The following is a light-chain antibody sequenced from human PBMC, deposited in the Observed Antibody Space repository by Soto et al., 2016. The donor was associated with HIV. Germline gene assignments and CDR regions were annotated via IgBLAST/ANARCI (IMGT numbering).Light chain of an antibody. CDR3: QVWDSSSDHWV. CDR1: DIGSKS. Sequence: SHELPQPPSVSVAPGKTARITCGGNDIGSKSVHWYQQKPGQAPVLVVYDDDDRPSGIPERFSGSSSGNTATLTISRVEIGDEADYYCQVWDSSSDHWVFGGGTKLTVL. CDR2: DDD. J-gene: IGLJ3*02. V-gene: IGLV3-21*03.